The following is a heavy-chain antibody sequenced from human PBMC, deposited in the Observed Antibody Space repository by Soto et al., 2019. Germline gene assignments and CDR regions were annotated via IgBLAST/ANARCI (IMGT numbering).Heavy chain of an antibody. D-gene: IGHD3-16*01. J-gene: IGHJ5*02. CDR2: IGADNGDT. V-gene: IGHV1-18*01. CDR1: GYTFSTYG. Sequence: QVQLVQSGAEVKKPGASVKVSCKASGYTFSTYGFSWVRQAPGQGLEWMGWIGADNGDTNYAQNFQGRVTMTTDTSTTTSYMELRSLTSDDTAVYFCARDWEGGEGFDPWGQGTVVTVSS. CDR3: ARDWEGGEGFDP.